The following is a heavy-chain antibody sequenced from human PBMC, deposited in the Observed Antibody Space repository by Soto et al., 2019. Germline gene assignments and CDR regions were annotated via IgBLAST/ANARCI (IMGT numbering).Heavy chain of an antibody. CDR1: GFIFDDFA. CDR3: VKPSGGWPRNFFDP. V-gene: IGHV3-9*01. J-gene: IGHJ5*02. D-gene: IGHD2-15*01. CDR2: ISLNSAGV. Sequence: PGGSLRLSCTVTGFIFDDFAMHWVRKAPGKGLEGVSGISLNSAGVVYADSVKGRFTISRDNAEDSLYLHMNSLRPDDTAFYFCVKPSGGWPRNFFDPWGQGALVTVSS.